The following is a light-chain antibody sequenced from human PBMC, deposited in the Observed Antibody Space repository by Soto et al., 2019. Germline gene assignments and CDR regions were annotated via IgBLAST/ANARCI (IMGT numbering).Light chain of an antibody. Sequence: DIVMTQSPDSLAVSLGERATINCKSSQSVLYSSNNKNYLAWYRQKPGQPPKLLIYWASTRESGVPDRFSGSGSATDFTLTISSLQAEDVAVYYCQQYYSTPQTFGQGTKVDIK. CDR1: QSVLYSSNNKNY. CDR2: WAS. J-gene: IGKJ1*01. CDR3: QQYYSTPQT. V-gene: IGKV4-1*01.